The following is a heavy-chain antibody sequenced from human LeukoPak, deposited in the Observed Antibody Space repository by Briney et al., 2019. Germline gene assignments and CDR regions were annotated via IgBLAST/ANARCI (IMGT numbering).Heavy chain of an antibody. CDR1: GFIFTNYA. CDR3: ARRGRAFDI. J-gene: IGHJ3*02. CDR2: ISGGGDST. Sequence: GGSLRLSCAASGFIFTNYAMSWVRQPPGKGLEWVSAISGGGDSTYYADSVKGRSTISRDNSKNTLYLQMNSLRAEDTAVYYCARRGRAFDIWGQGTMVTVSS. V-gene: IGHV3-23*01. D-gene: IGHD3-10*01.